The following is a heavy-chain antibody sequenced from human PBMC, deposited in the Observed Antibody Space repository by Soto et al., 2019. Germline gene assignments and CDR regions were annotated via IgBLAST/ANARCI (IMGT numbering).Heavy chain of an antibody. V-gene: IGHV4-59*01. CDR3: ARFLNYDHVGGDYRPAYYFDY. CDR2: IYYSGNT. D-gene: IGHD3-16*02. CDR1: GDSISNYC. Sequence: QVQLQESGPGLVKPSETLSLICSVSGDSISNYCWSWVRQPPGKGLEWIGYIYYSGNTNYNPSLKSRVTISVDTSRNQFSLNLRSVTAADTAVYYCARFLNYDHVGGDYRPAYYFDYWGQGTLVTVSS. J-gene: IGHJ4*02.